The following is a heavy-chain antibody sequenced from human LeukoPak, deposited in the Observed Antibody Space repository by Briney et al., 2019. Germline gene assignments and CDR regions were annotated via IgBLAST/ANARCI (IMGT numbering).Heavy chain of an antibody. Sequence: GGSLRLSCAASGFTFSSYSMNWVRQAPGKGLEWVSSISSSSSYIYYADSVKGRFTISRDNAKNSLYLQMNSLRAEDTAVYYCARADYYDSSGYRSDAFDIWGQGTMVTVSS. J-gene: IGHJ3*02. V-gene: IGHV3-21*01. D-gene: IGHD3-22*01. CDR1: GFTFSSYS. CDR2: ISSSSSYI. CDR3: ARADYYDSSGYRSDAFDI.